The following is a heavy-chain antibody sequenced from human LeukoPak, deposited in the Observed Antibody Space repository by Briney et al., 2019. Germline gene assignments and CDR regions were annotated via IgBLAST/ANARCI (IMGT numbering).Heavy chain of an antibody. V-gene: IGHV1-8*01. J-gene: IGHJ4*02. D-gene: IGHD3-9*01. CDR2: MNPNSGNT. Sequence: SVKVSCKASGYTFTSYDINWVRQATGQGLEWMGWMNPNSGNTGYAQKFQGRVTMTRNTSISTAYMELSSLRSEDTAVYYCARGNILTYDILTGYYDYFDYWGQGTLVTVSS. CDR3: ARGNILTYDILTGYYDYFDY. CDR1: GYTFTSYD.